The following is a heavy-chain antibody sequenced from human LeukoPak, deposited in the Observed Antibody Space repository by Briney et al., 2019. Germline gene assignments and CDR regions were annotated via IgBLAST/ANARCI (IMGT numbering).Heavy chain of an antibody. V-gene: IGHV3-7*01. Sequence: GGPLRLSCAASEFTFSRYWRIWVRQAPGKGQERVANINQDGSDKYYVDSVKGRFTITRDSAKNSLYLQMKSMRAEDTAVYYCARVKFGWLQLYNWFDSWGQGTLVTVSS. D-gene: IGHD5-24*01. CDR3: ARVKFGWLQLYNWFDS. J-gene: IGHJ5*01. CDR1: EFTFSRYW. CDR2: INQDGSDK.